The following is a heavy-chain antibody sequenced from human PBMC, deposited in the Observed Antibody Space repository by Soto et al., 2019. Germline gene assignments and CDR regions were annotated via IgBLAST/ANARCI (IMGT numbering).Heavy chain of an antibody. CDR2: ISYDGSNK. Sequence: PGGSLRLSCAASGFTFISYDMHWVRQAPGKGLEWVAVISYDGSNKYYADSVKGRFTISRDNSKNTLYLQMNSLRAEDTAVYYCGKDDLDVKGGSRMLADGLVGDYWGQGTIVTVSS. J-gene: IGHJ4*02. D-gene: IGHD2-8*01. CDR1: GFTFISYD. CDR3: GKDDLDVKGGSRMLADGLVGDY. V-gene: IGHV3-30*18.